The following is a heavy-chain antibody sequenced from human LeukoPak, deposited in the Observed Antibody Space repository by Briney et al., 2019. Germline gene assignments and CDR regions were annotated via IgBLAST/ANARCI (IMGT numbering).Heavy chain of an antibody. Sequence: GASVTVSCKASGYTFTSYGISWVRQAPGQGLEWMGWISAYNGNTNYAQKLQGRVTMTTDTSTSTAYMELRSLRSDDTAVYYCARVATSSSSNYYYYYGMDVWGQGTTVTVSS. CDR1: GYTFTSYG. D-gene: IGHD6-6*01. J-gene: IGHJ6*02. V-gene: IGHV1-18*01. CDR2: ISAYNGNT. CDR3: ARVATSSSSNYYYYYGMDV.